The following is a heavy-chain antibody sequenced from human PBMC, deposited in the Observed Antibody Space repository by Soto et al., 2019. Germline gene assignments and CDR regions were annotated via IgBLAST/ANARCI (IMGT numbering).Heavy chain of an antibody. CDR2: IRPYNGNT. CDR3: ASNLPPPPY. Sequence: QVQLVQSGAEVKKPGASVKVSCKASGYTFTSYGISWVRQAPGQGLEWMGWIRPYNGNTNDAQKVPGRVTTTTATSTSTAYMALRRLRSDHTAVYSSASNLPPPPYWGQGTLVTVSS. V-gene: IGHV1-18*01. CDR1: GYTFTSYG. J-gene: IGHJ4*02.